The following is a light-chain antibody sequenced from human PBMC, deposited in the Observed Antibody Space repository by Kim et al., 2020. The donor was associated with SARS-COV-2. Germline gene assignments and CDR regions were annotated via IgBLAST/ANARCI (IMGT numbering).Light chain of an antibody. Sequence: APGEAAKIPLAGNNIGSKNVQWYQQKAGQAPVLVISHDSDRPSEIPDRFSGSNSGNTATLTISGVEAGDEADYYCQVWDGSTDHYVFGTGTKVTVL. CDR3: QVWDGSTDHYV. CDR2: HDS. CDR1: NIGSKN. V-gene: IGLV3-21*04. J-gene: IGLJ1*01.